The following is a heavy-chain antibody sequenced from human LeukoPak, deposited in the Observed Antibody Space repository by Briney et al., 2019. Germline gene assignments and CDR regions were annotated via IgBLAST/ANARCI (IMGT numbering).Heavy chain of an antibody. D-gene: IGHD6-19*01. Sequence: PGGSLRLSCAASGFTVSSNYMSWVRQAPGKGLEWVSVIYSGGSTYYADSVKGRFTISRDNSKNTLYLQMNSLRAEDTAVYYCARAYRSSGWYWSYFDYWGQGTLVTVSS. CDR3: ARAYRSSGWYWSYFDY. V-gene: IGHV3-66*02. J-gene: IGHJ4*02. CDR2: IYSGGST. CDR1: GFTVSSNY.